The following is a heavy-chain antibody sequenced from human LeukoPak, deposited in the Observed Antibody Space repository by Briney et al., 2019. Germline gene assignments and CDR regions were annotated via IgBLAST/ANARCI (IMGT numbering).Heavy chain of an antibody. CDR3: ASAHIVVVTAINYFDY. CDR2: IIPIFGTA. D-gene: IGHD2-21*02. Sequence: ASVKVSCKASGGTFSSYAISWVRQAPGQGLEWMGGIIPIFGTANYAQKFQGRVTITTDESTSTAYMELSSLRSEDTAVYYCASAHIVVVTAINYFDYWGQGTLVTVSS. J-gene: IGHJ4*02. CDR1: GGTFSSYA. V-gene: IGHV1-69*05.